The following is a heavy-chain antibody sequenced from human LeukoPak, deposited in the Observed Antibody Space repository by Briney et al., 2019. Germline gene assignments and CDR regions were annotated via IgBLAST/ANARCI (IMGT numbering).Heavy chain of an antibody. V-gene: IGHV3-74*01. CDR1: GFTFSSYW. CDR3: ARVPLGSYYHILTGYYSQPEPLDY. J-gene: IGHJ4*02. CDR2: INSDGSST. Sequence: PGGSLRLSCAASGFTFSSYWMHWVRQAPGKGLVWVSRINSDGSSTSYADSVKGRFTISRDNAKNTLYLQMNSLRAEDTAVYYCARVPLGSYYHILTGYYSQPEPLDYWGQGTLVTVSS. D-gene: IGHD3-9*01.